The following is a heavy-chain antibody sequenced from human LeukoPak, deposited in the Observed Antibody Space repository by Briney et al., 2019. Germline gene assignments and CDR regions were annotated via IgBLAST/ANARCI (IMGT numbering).Heavy chain of an antibody. CDR2: ISYDGSNK. J-gene: IGHJ4*02. CDR1: GFTFSSYG. V-gene: IGHV3-30*18. D-gene: IGHD4-17*01. CDR3: AKDSGGYGDSLHFDY. Sequence: GRSLRLFCAASGFTFSSYGMHWVRQASGKGLEWVAVISYDGSNKYYADSVKGRFTISRDNSKNTLYLQINSLRAEDTAVYYCAKDSGGYGDSLHFDYWGQGTLVTVSS.